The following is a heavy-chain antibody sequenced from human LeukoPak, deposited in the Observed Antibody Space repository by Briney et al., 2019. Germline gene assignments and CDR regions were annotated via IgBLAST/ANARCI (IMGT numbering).Heavy chain of an antibody. J-gene: IGHJ1*01. D-gene: IGHD3-22*01. CDR3: ARDSYYDSSGYYSSEYFQH. CDR2: INPNSGGT. Sequence: ASVKVSCKASGYTFTGYYMHWVRQAPGQGLEWMGWINPNSGGTNYAQKFQGRVTMTRDTFISTAYMELSRLRSDDTAVYYCARDSYYDSSGYYSSEYFQHWGQGTLVTVSS. CDR1: GYTFTGYY. V-gene: IGHV1-2*02.